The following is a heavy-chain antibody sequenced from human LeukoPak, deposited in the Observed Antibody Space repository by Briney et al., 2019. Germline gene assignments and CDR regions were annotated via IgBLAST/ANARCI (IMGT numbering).Heavy chain of an antibody. CDR2: VNPKSGNT. V-gene: IGHV1-8*02. J-gene: IGHJ6*02. Sequence: ASVKVSCKASGYTFSGTGWYLYWLRQAPGQGLEWMGWVNPKSGNTGYAQKFQGRVNMTRNTSINTAYMDLYSLTSEDTAVYYCARLTRYYYGMDVWGPGTTVTVSS. CDR1: GYTFSGTGWY. CDR3: ARLTRYYYGMDV.